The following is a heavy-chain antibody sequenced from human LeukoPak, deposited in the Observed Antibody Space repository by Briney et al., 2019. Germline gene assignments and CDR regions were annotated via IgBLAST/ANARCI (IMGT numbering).Heavy chain of an antibody. V-gene: IGHV4-31*11. D-gene: IGHD3/OR15-3a*01. CDR2: IYYSGST. Sequence: SQTLSLTCAVSGGSISSGGYSWSWIRQPPGKGLEWIGYIYYSGSTYYNPSLKSRVTISVDTSKNQFSLKLSSVTAADTAVYYCARDSSGTFHYWGQGTLVTVSS. J-gene: IGHJ4*02. CDR3: ARDSSGTFHY. CDR1: GGSISSGGYS.